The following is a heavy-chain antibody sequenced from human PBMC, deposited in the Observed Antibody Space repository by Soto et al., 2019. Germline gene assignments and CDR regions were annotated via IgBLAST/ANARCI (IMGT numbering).Heavy chain of an antibody. Sequence: EVQLLESGGGLVQPGGSLRLSCAASGFTFSSYAMSWVRQAPGKGLEWVSAISGSGGSTYYADSVKGRFTISRDNSKNTLYLQMNRLRAEDTAVYYCAKKKRGSTGPAPFDYWGQGTLVTVSS. CDR2: ISGSGGST. D-gene: IGHD1-1*01. J-gene: IGHJ4*02. V-gene: IGHV3-23*01. CDR1: GFTFSSYA. CDR3: AKKKRGSTGPAPFDY.